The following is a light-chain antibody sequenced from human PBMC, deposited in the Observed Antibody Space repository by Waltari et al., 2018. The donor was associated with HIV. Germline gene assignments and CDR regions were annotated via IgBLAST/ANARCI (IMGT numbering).Light chain of an antibody. V-gene: IGLV1-40*01. CDR2: GNS. Sequence: QSVLTQPPSVSGAPGQRVTISCTGRSSNTGQGYHVHAYQQLPGTAPKLLIYGNSNRPSGVPDRFSGSKSGTSASLAITGLQAEDEADYHCQSHDSSLSGYVFGTGTKVTVL. CDR1: SSNTGQGYH. J-gene: IGLJ1*01. CDR3: QSHDSSLSGYV.